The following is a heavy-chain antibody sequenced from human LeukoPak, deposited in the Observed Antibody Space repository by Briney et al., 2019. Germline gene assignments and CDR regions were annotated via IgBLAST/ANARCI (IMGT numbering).Heavy chain of an antibody. CDR1: GGSIRSHY. Sequence: SETLSLTCTVSGGSIRSHYWSWIRQPPGKGLEWIGYIYYSGSANYNPSLKSRVTKSVDTSKNQFSLRLSSVTAADTAVYYCASYNGGNSLYNWFDPWGQGTLVTVSS. V-gene: IGHV4-59*11. CDR2: IYYSGSA. D-gene: IGHD4-23*01. CDR3: ASYNGGNSLYNWFDP. J-gene: IGHJ5*02.